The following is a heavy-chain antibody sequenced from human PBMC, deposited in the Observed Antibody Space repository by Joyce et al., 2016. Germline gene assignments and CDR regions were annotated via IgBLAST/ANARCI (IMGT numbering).Heavy chain of an antibody. CDR3: VKDRGQAFDY. CDR1: GFTFSWYS. Sequence: EVQLVESGGGLVQPGGSLRLSCSASGFTFSWYSMHWVHQAPGRGLENVSAISTNGDSTYYADSVKGRFIISRDNSKNTLYLEMSSLRAEDTAVYYCVKDRGQAFDYWGQGTLVTVSS. J-gene: IGHJ4*02. V-gene: IGHV3-64D*06. D-gene: IGHD3-10*01. CDR2: ISTNGDST.